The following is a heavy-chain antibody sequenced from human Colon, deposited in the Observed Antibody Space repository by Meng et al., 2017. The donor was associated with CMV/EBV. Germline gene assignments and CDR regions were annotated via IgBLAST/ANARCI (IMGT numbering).Heavy chain of an antibody. Sequence: GGSLRLSCAASGLTFRNYDMNWVRQAPGKGLEWVSCISSSSSTIYYADSVKGRFTISRDNAKNSLYLQMNSLRAEDTAVYYCARPKGVDYYYAMDVWGQGTTVTVSS. CDR2: ISSSSSTI. CDR3: ARPKGVDYYYAMDV. CDR1: GLTFRNYD. D-gene: IGHD3-3*01. V-gene: IGHV3-48*04. J-gene: IGHJ6*02.